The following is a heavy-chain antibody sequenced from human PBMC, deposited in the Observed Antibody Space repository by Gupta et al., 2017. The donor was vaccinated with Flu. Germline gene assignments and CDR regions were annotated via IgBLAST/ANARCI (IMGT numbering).Heavy chain of an antibody. V-gene: IGHV4-34*01. Sequence: QVQLQQWGAGLLKPSETLSLTCAVYGGSFSGYYWSWIRPPPGKGLEWIGEINHSGSTNYNPSLKSRVTISVDTSKNQFSLKLSSVTAADTAVYYCARGRIAAAGGLGRYFDYWGQGTLVTVSS. D-gene: IGHD6-13*01. CDR1: GGSFSGYY. CDR2: INHSGST. CDR3: ARGRIAAAGGLGRYFDY. J-gene: IGHJ4*02.